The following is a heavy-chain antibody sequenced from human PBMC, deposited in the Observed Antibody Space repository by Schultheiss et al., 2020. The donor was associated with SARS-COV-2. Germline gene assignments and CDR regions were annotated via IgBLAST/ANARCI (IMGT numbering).Heavy chain of an antibody. CDR2: IYYSGST. CDR1: GGSISSYY. D-gene: IGHD3-10*01. V-gene: IGHV4-39*01. CDR3: ARLVLSRGVGFGVFDY. J-gene: IGHJ4*02. Sequence: SETLSLTCTVSGGSISSYYWGWIRQPPGKGLEWIGSIYYSGSTYYNPSLKSRVTISVDTSKNQFSLKLSSVTAADTAVYYCARLVLSRGVGFGVFDYWGQGTLVTVSS.